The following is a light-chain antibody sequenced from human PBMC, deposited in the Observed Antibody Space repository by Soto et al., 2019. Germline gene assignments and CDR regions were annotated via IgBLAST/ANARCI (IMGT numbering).Light chain of an antibody. Sequence: QSALTQPASVSGSPGQSITISCTGTSNDVGGYDYVSWYQQHPGKVPKLMIYDVSSRPSGVSNRFSGSKSGNTASLTISGLQAEDEADYYCSSYASSSTLVFGGGTQLTVL. CDR2: DVS. CDR1: SNDVGGYDY. J-gene: IGLJ2*01. V-gene: IGLV2-14*01. CDR3: SSYASSSTLV.